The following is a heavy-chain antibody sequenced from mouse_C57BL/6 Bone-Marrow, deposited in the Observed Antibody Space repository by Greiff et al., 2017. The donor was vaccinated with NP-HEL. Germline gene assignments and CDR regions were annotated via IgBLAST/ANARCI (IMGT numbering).Heavy chain of an antibody. CDR1: GYTFTSYW. V-gene: IGHV1-55*01. CDR3: ARGGSVYDYFDY. D-gene: IGHD3-2*02. J-gene: IGHJ2*01. Sequence: LVESGAELVKPGASVKMSCKASGYTFTSYWITWVKQRPGQGLEWIGDIYPGSGSTNYNEKFKSKATLTVDTSSSTAYMQLSSLTSEDSAVYYCARGGSVYDYFDYWGQGTTLTVSS. CDR2: IYPGSGST.